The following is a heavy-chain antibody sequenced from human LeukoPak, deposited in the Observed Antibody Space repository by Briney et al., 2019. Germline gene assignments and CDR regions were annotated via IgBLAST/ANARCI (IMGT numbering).Heavy chain of an antibody. J-gene: IGHJ6*03. CDR1: GASISTSTYY. CDR2: IYYSGTT. CDR3: ARQVSDYYYHYMDV. Sequence: SETLSLTCTVSGASISTSTYYWGWVRQPPGKGLEWIGNIYYSGTTYYNPPLKSRVTISEDTSRNRSSLMLSSVTAADTAIYFCARQVSDYYYHYMDVWGEGTTVIVSS. V-gene: IGHV4-39*01.